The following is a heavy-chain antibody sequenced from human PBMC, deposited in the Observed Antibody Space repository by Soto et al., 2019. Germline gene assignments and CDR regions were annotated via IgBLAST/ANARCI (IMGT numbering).Heavy chain of an antibody. V-gene: IGHV3-33*01. J-gene: IGHJ4*02. CDR3: ARVGSSWSSDY. Sequence: QAQLVESGGGVVQPGRSLRLSCAASGFTFRSYGMHWVRQAPGKGLEWVAIIWYDGSNKYYADSVKGRFTISRDSSKNTLYLQMNSLRAEETAVYYCARVGSSWSSDYWGQGTLVTVSS. CDR2: IWYDGSNK. CDR1: GFTFRSYG. D-gene: IGHD6-13*01.